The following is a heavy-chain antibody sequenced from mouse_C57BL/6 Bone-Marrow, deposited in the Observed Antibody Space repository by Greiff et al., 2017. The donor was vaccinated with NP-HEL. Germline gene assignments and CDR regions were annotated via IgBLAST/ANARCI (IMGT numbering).Heavy chain of an antibody. CDR1: GYTFTSYD. CDR3: ARRGLDYEGAY. CDR2: LYPRDGST. Sequence: VKVVESGPELVKPGASVKLSCKASGYTFTSYDINWVKQRPGQGLEWIGWLYPRDGSTKYNEKFKGKVTLTVDTSSSTAYMELHSLTSEDSAVYFCARRGLDYEGAYWGQGTLVTVSA. D-gene: IGHD2-4*01. J-gene: IGHJ3*01. V-gene: IGHV1-85*01.